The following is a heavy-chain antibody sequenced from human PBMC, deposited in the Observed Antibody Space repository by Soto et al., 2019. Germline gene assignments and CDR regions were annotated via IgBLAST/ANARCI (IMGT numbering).Heavy chain of an antibody. J-gene: IGHJ3*02. CDR1: GGSISSSSYY. Sequence: PSETLSLTCTVSGGSISSSSYYWGWIRQPPGKGLEWIGSIYYSGSTYYNPSLKSRVTISVDTSKNQFSLKLSSVTAADTAVYYCARRYRGYSGYDYESAFDIWGQGTMVPGSS. CDR2: IYYSGST. CDR3: ARRYRGYSGYDYESAFDI. V-gene: IGHV4-39*01. D-gene: IGHD5-12*01.